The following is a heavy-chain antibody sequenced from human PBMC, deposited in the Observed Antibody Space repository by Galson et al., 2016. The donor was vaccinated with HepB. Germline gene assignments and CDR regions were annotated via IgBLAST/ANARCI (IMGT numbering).Heavy chain of an antibody. J-gene: IGHJ6*04. CDR1: GFSLRTYG. Sequence: SLRLSCAVSGFSLRTYGMSWVRQAPGKGPEWVSYISSASSFIYYADSVKGRFTISRDNAKNSLYLEMTGLRAEDTAVYYCARERDGDYVDTMDVWGTGTTVIVSS. CDR2: ISSASSFI. D-gene: IGHD4-17*01. CDR3: ARERDGDYVDTMDV. V-gene: IGHV3-21*01.